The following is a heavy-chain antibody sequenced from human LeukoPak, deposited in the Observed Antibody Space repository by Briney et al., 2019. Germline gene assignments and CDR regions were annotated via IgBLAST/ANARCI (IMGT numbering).Heavy chain of an antibody. CDR3: ASHYGDYSFDY. Sequence: GGSLRLSCAASGFSISSYEMIWVRQAPGKGLEWVSYISSGSSTIYYADSVKGRFSISRDNAKNSLYLQMNSLRAEDTALYYCASHYGDYSFDYWGQGTLVTVSS. CDR1: GFSISSYE. CDR2: ISSGSSTI. D-gene: IGHD4-17*01. J-gene: IGHJ4*02. V-gene: IGHV3-48*03.